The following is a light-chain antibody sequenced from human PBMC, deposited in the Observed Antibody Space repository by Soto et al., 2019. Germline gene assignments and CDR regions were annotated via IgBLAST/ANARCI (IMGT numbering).Light chain of an antibody. CDR1: SSNLGAGYD. V-gene: IGLV1-40*01. CDR3: QAYHSSLTASV. J-gene: IGLJ3*02. CDR2: GNR. Sequence: QAVVTQPPSVSGAPGQRVTISCTGNSSNLGAGYDVHWYQQLPGAAPKLVIFGNRNRPSGVPERFSGSKSGTSASLAITGLQAEDEADYYCQAYHSSLTASVFGGGTKVTVL.